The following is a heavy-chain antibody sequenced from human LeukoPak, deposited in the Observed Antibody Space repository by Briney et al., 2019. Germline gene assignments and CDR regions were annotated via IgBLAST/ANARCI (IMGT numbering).Heavy chain of an antibody. CDR1: GFMFHDYA. D-gene: IGHD6-19*01. J-gene: IGHJ4*02. CDR2: ISGDGGST. V-gene: IGHV3-43*02. CDR3: ARESESSGWYDY. Sequence: GGSLRLSCAAPGFMFHDYAIHWVRQAPGKGLEWVSLISGDGGSTFYADSVKGRFTISRDNSKNSLYLQMNSLRSDDTALYYCARESESSGWYDYWGQGTLVTV.